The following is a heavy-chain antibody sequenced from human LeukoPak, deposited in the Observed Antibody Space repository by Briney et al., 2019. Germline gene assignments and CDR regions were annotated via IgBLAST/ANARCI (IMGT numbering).Heavy chain of an antibody. CDR1: GFTFSRYS. CDR3: ARDDYVWWSPYSYYYMDG. D-gene: IGHD3-16*01. Sequence: GGSLRLSCAASGFTFSRYSMNWVRQAPRKGLEWVSYISSGSSTRYYADSVKGRFTISRDNAKNSLYLQMNSLRAEDTAVYYCARDDYVWWSPYSYYYMDGWGKGTTVTVSS. V-gene: IGHV3-48*01. J-gene: IGHJ6*03. CDR2: ISSGSSTR.